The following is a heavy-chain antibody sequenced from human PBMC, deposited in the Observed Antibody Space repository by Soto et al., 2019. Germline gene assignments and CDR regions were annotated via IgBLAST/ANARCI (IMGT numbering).Heavy chain of an antibody. CDR1: GGTFSSFA. D-gene: IGHD3-3*01. Sequence: GRSLRLSYAASGGTFSSFAGRWVRKAPGKGLEWVSAISGSGGSTYYADSVKGRFTISRDNSKNTLYLQMNSLRAEDTAVYYCAKDGTYDFWSGYYTHDAFDIWGQGTMVTVSS. J-gene: IGHJ3*02. CDR3: AKDGTYDFWSGYYTHDAFDI. CDR2: ISGSGGST. V-gene: IGHV3-23*01.